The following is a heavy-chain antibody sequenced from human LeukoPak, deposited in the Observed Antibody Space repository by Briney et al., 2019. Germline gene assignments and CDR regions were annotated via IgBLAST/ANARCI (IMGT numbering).Heavy chain of an antibody. CDR3: ARDNGSSEWAWFDP. Sequence: PSETLSLTCTVSGGSISSYYWSWIRQPPGKGLEWIGYIYYCGSTNYNPSLKSRVTISVDTSKNQFSLKLSSVTAADTAVYYCARDNGSSEWAWFDPWGQGTLVTVSS. D-gene: IGHD6-13*01. CDR1: GGSISSYY. V-gene: IGHV4-59*01. CDR2: IYYCGST. J-gene: IGHJ5*02.